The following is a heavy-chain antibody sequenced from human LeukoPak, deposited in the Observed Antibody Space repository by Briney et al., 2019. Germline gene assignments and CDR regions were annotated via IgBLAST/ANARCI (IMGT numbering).Heavy chain of an antibody. J-gene: IGHJ5*02. Sequence: GGSLRLSCAASGFTFSRYSMNWVRQAPGKGLEWVSSIISGSSFMYYANSVKGRFTISRDNAKNSLYLQMNSLRAKDTALYYCARDYYDSSGSSWFDPWGKGTLVTVSS. D-gene: IGHD3-22*01. CDR1: GFTFSRYS. CDR3: ARDYYDSSGSSWFDP. CDR2: IISGSSFM. V-gene: IGHV3-21*01.